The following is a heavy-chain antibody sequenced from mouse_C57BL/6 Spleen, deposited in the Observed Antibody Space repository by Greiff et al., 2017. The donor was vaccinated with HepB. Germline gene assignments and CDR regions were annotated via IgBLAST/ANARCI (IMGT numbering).Heavy chain of an antibody. J-gene: IGHJ2*01. CDR2: IDPSDSYT. Sequence: QVQLQQPGAELVMPGASVKLSCKASGYTFTSYWMHWVKQRPGQGLEWIGEIDPSDSYTNYNQKFKGKSTLTVDKSSSTAYMQLSSLTSADSAVYYCARGDGYSPWGQGTTLTVSS. V-gene: IGHV1-69*01. CDR1: GYTFTSYW. D-gene: IGHD2-3*01. CDR3: ARGDGYSP.